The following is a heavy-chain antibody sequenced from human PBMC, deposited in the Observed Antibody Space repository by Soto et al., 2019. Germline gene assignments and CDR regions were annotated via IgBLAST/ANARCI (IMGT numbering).Heavy chain of an antibody. V-gene: IGHV1-69*13. D-gene: IGHD3-22*01. CDR3: ARGDRYYYDSSGSRTFDY. CDR1: GGTFSSYA. Sequence: GASVKVSCKASGGTFSSYAISWVRQAPGQRLEWMGGIIPIFGTANYAQKFQGRVTITADESTSTAYMELSSLRSEDTAVYYCARGDRYYYDSSGSRTFDYWGQGTLVTVSS. J-gene: IGHJ4*02. CDR2: IIPIFGTA.